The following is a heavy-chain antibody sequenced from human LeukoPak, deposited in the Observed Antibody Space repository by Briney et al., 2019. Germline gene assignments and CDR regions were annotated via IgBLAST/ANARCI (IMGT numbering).Heavy chain of an antibody. CDR2: IYSGGST. CDR1: GFTVSSNY. J-gene: IGHJ4*02. CDR3: ARGPDYVWGRGHDY. V-gene: IGHV3-66*01. Sequence: GGSLRLSSAASGFTVSSNYMSWVRQAPGKGLEWVSVIYSGGSTYYADSVKGRFTISRDNSKNTLYLQMNSLRAEDTAVYYCARGPDYVWGRGHDYWGQGTLVTVSS. D-gene: IGHD3-16*01.